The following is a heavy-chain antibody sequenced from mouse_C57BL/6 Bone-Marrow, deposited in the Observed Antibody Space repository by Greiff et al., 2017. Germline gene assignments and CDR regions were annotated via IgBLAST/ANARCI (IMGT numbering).Heavy chain of an antibody. V-gene: IGHV1-81*01. Sequence: QVQLKQSGAELARPGASVKLSCKASGYTFTSYGISWVKQRTGQGLEWIGEIYPRSGNTYYNEKFKGKATLTADKSSSTAYMELCSLTSEDAAVYFCASLAWFAYGGQGTLVTVSA. CDR2: IYPRSGNT. J-gene: IGHJ3*01. CDR3: ASLAWFAY. CDR1: GYTFTSYG.